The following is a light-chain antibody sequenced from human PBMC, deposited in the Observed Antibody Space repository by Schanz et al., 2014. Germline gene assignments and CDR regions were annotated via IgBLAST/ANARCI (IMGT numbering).Light chain of an antibody. V-gene: IGKV3D-20*02. J-gene: IGKJ4*01. CDR2: GAS. CDR1: QSVSSSY. CDR3: QQRTNWPPGLT. Sequence: EIVLTQSPGTLSLSPGERATLSCRASQSVSSSYLAWYQQKPGQAPRLLIYGASNRAIGIPARFSGSGSGTDFTLTISSLESEDFAVYYCQQRTNWPPGLTFGGGTKVEIK.